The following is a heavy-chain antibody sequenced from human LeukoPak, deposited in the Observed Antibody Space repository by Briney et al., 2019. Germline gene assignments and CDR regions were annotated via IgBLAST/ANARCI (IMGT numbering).Heavy chain of an antibody. CDR1: GFTFSSYA. V-gene: IGHV3-30-3*01. CDR2: ISYDGSNK. D-gene: IGHD5-18*01. J-gene: IGHJ4*02. Sequence: PGRSLRLSCAASGFTFSSYAMHWVRQAPGKGLEWVAVISYDGSNKYYADSVKGRFTISRDNSKNTLYPQMNSLRAEDTAVYYCARDPGGDTAMVDYFDYWGQGTLVTVSS. CDR3: ARDPGGDTAMVDYFDY.